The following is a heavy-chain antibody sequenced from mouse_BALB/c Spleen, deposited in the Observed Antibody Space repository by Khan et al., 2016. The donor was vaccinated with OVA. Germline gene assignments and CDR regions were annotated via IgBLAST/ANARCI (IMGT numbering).Heavy chain of an antibody. CDR2: IHYGGNT. V-gene: IGHV3-1*02. Sequence: EVQLQESGPDLVKPSQSLSLTCTVTGYSITSGYSWHWLRQFPGNKLEWMGYIHYGGNTNNNPSLKSRISITPRTSRNPCLLQLNSVTTEDTATYYCTRAGRWLPHWGQGTLGTVSA. J-gene: IGHJ3*01. CDR3: TRAGRWLPH. D-gene: IGHD2-2*01. CDR1: GYSITSGYS.